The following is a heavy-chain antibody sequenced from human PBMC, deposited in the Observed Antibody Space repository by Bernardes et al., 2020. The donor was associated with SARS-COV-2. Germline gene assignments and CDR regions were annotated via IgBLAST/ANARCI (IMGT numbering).Heavy chain of an antibody. J-gene: IGHJ4*02. V-gene: IGHV1-2*02. CDR1: GYTFTGYY. CDR3: ARVTRRVLGAIYFDY. D-gene: IGHD1-26*01. Sequence: ASVKVSCKASGYTFTGYYMHWVRQAPGQGLEWMGWINPNSGGTNYAQKFQGRVTMTTDTSTSTAYMELRSLRSDDTAVYYCARVTRRVLGAIYFDYWGQGTLVTVSS. CDR2: INPNSGGT.